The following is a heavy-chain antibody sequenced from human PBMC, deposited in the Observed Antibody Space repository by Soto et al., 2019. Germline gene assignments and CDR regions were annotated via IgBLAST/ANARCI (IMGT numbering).Heavy chain of an antibody. CDR2: IYYSGST. J-gene: IGHJ4*02. Sequence: SETLSLTCTVAGGSISSGGYYWSWIRQHPGKGLEWIGYIYYSGSTYYNPSLKSRVTISVDTSKNQFSLKLSSVTAADTAVYYCAREALPGFWSGYHTPWGQGTLVTVSS. D-gene: IGHD3-3*01. CDR1: GGSISSGGYY. V-gene: IGHV4-31*03. CDR3: AREALPGFWSGYHTP.